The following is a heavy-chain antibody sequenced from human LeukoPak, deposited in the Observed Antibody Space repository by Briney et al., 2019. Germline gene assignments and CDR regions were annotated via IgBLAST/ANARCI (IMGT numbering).Heavy chain of an antibody. CDR3: ARDSYTGNYFEDTFDI. CDR1: GGSNNNYY. D-gene: IGHD1-26*01. CDR2: ISYSGNT. Sequence: SETLSLTCTVSGGSNNNYYWSWIRQPPGKGLEWIGHISYSGNTNYNSSLRSRVTISVDTSNNQFSLRLSSVTAADTAVYYCARDSYTGNYFEDTFDIWGQGTMVTVSS. V-gene: IGHV4-59*01. J-gene: IGHJ3*02.